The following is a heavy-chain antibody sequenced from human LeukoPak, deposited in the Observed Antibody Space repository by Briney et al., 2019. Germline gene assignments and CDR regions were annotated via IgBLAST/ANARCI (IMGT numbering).Heavy chain of an antibody. J-gene: IGHJ4*02. CDR2: IYTSGST. CDR1: GGSISSYY. CDR3: ARGRVYCSSTSCYSYYFDY. V-gene: IGHV4-4*08. Sequence: SETLSLTCTVSGGSISSYYWSWIRQPPGKGLEWIGYIYTSGSTNYNPSLKSRVTMSVDTSKNQFSLKLSSVTAADTAVYYCARGRVYCSSTSCYSYYFDYWGQGTLVTVSS. D-gene: IGHD2-2*02.